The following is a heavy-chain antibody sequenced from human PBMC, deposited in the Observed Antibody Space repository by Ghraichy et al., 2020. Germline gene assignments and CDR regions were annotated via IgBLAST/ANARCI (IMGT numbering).Heavy chain of an antibody. CDR3: ASQVRGRPGY. V-gene: IGHV3-53*01. D-gene: IGHD6-6*01. CDR2: MYSDGNT. J-gene: IGHJ4*02. Sequence: GGSPRLSCAASGFSVSNSYMSWVRQAPGKGLEWVSVMYSDGNTYYADSVKGRFTVSRDNSKNTFYLQMNSLTAEDAAVYYCASQVRGRPGYWGQGTLVTVSS. CDR1: GFSVSNSY.